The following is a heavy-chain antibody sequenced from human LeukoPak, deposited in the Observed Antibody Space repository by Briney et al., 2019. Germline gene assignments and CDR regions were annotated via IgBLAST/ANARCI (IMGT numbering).Heavy chain of an antibody. V-gene: IGHV1-69*04. Sequence: SVKVSCKASGGTFSSYAIRWVRQAPGQGLEWMGRIIPIFGIANYAQKFQGRVTITADKSTSTAYMELSSLRSEDTAVYYCARAAVAGTAHPGFDHLGYWGQGTLVTVSS. CDR1: GGTFSSYA. CDR3: ARAAVAGTAHPGFDHLGY. D-gene: IGHD6-19*01. J-gene: IGHJ4*02. CDR2: IIPIFGIA.